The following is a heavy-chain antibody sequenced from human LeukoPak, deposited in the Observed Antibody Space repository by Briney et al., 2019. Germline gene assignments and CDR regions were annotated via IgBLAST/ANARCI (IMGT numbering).Heavy chain of an antibody. CDR3: ARGWGERGKCRGGTCNNPQFDY. Sequence: PGGSLRLSCAASVFTFDYYWMTCVRRAPGKGREWLANIKEGGSEKYYVDSVKGRFTISRDNAKNSLYLQMNSLRVEDTAVYYCARGWGERGKCRGGTCNNPQFDYWGRGTLVTVSS. V-gene: IGHV3-7*01. J-gene: IGHJ4*02. CDR2: IKEGGSEK. D-gene: IGHD2-15*01. CDR1: VFTFDYYW.